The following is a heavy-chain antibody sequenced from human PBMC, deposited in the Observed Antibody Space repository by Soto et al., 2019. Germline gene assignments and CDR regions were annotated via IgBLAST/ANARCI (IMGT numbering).Heavy chain of an antibody. V-gene: IGHV4-34*01. CDR1: GGSFSGYY. CDR3: ARGLVEVGAKQDAVWFDP. CDR2: INHSGST. J-gene: IGHJ5*02. D-gene: IGHD1-26*01. Sequence: SETLSLTCAVYGGSFSGYYWSWIRQPPGKGLEWIGEINHSGSTNYNPSLKSRVTISVDTSKNQFSLKLSSVTAADTAVYYCARGLVEVGAKQDAVWFDPWGQGTLVTVSS.